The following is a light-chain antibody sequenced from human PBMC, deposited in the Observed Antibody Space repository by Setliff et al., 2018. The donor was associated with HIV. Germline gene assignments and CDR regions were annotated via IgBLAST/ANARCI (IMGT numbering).Light chain of an antibody. CDR2: EVS. J-gene: IGLJ1*01. CDR1: SSDVGGYNS. CDR3: CSYTSSLTYV. Sequence: QSVLTQPPSASGSPGQSVTISCTGTSSDVGGYNSVSWYQQHPGKAPKVMIYEVSKRPSGVPDRFSGSKPGNTASLTISGLQTEDEADYYCCSYTSSLTYVFGTGTKVTVL. V-gene: IGLV2-8*01.